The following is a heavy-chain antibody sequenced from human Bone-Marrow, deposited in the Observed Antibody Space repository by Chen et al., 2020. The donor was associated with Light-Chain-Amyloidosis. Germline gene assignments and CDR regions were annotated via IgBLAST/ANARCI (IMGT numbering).Heavy chain of an antibody. V-gene: IGHV3-74*01. CDR3: TRGDCTSTSCFLDF. CDR2: IKSDGSAT. CDR1: GFTFNDYW. D-gene: IGHD2-2*01. Sequence: EVQLVESGGGLVQPGGSLRLSCAASGFTFNDYWMHRVRQVPGKGLVWVARIKSDGSATNYADSVKGRFTVSRDNAKNTLYLQMKSLRAEDTAVYYCTRGDCTSTSCFLDFWGQGTLVTVSS. J-gene: IGHJ4*02.